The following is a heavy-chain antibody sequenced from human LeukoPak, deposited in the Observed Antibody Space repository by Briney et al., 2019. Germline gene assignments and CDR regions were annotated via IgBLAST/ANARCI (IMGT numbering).Heavy chain of an antibody. CDR3: ARRVTAPECFDY. CDR1: RYTFTGYY. Sequence: ASVKVSCKSSRYTFTGYYMHWVRQAPGHGLEWMGWINPNSGGILYAQDFQGRVTMSVDTSKSQLSLRLTSVTGTDTAVYYCARRVTAPECFDYWGRGTLVTVSS. V-gene: IGHV1-2*02. J-gene: IGHJ4*02. CDR2: INPNSGGI. D-gene: IGHD2-21*02.